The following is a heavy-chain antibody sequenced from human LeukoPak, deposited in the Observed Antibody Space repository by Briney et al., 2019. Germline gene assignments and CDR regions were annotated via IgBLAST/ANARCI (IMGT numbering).Heavy chain of an antibody. J-gene: IGHJ3*02. Sequence: PSETLSLTCTVSGGSISSYYWSWIRQPPGKGLEWIGYIYYSGSTNYNPSLKSRVTISVDTSKNQFSLKLSSVTAADTAVYYCARAFYLPPQHYYDSSGYYADAFDIWGQGTMVTVSS. CDR3: ARAFYLPPQHYYDSSGYYADAFDI. CDR1: GGSISSYY. D-gene: IGHD3-22*01. CDR2: IYYSGST. V-gene: IGHV4-59*01.